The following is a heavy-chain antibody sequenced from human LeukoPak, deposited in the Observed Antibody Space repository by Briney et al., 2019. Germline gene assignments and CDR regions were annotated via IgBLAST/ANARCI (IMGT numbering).Heavy chain of an antibody. Sequence: GGSLRLSCAASGFTFSSCAMSWVRQAPGKGLEWVSAISGSGGSTYYADSVKGRFTISRDNSKNTLYLQMNSLRAEDTAVYYCARARGLPAYLDYWGQGTLVTVSS. CDR2: ISGSGGST. V-gene: IGHV3-23*01. CDR3: ARARGLPAYLDY. J-gene: IGHJ4*02. CDR1: GFTFSSCA. D-gene: IGHD1-26*01.